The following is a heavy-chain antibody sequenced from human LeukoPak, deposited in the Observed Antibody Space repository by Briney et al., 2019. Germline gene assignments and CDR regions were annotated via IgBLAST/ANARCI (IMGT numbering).Heavy chain of an antibody. CDR3: AKVYEYGDNDWFDS. J-gene: IGHJ5*01. Sequence: GWSLRLSCGASGCTFSSYGMYWVHQAPGKGLEWVAFIRYDGSNKNYADSVKGRFTISRDNSKNTLYLQMNSLRAEDTAVYYCAKVYEYGDNDWFDSWGQGTLVTVSS. D-gene: IGHD4-17*01. V-gene: IGHV3-30*02. CDR1: GCTFSSYG. CDR2: IRYDGSNK.